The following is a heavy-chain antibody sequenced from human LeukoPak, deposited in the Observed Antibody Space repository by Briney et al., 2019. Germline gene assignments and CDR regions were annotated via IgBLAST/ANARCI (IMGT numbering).Heavy chain of an antibody. V-gene: IGHV2-5*02. D-gene: IGHD3-22*01. Sequence: ESGPTLVKPTQTLTLTCTFSGFSLRTRGVGVGWIRQPPGKALEWLPLIYWDDDKRYSPSLKSRLTTTKATSKNQVVLTMTNMDPVDTATYYCAHSGAYYYDSSGFDYWGQGTLVTVSS. J-gene: IGHJ4*02. CDR2: IYWDDDK. CDR1: GFSLRTRGVG. CDR3: AHSGAYYYDSSGFDY.